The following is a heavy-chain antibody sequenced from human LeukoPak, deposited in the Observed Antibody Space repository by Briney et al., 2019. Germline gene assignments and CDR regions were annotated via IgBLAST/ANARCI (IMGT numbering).Heavy chain of an antibody. Sequence: GGSLRLSCAASGFTFDDYAMHWVRQAPGKGLEWVSGISWNSGSIGYADSVKGRFTISRDNAKNSLYLQMNSLRAEDTALYYCAVDRIAAAGSPGYFDYWGQGTLVTVSS. CDR2: ISWNSGSI. V-gene: IGHV3-9*01. CDR3: AVDRIAAAGSPGYFDY. J-gene: IGHJ4*02. CDR1: GFTFDDYA. D-gene: IGHD6-13*01.